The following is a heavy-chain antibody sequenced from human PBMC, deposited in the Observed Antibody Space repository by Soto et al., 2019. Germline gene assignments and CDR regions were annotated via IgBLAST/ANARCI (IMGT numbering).Heavy chain of an antibody. V-gene: IGHV1-2*02. CDR2: INPNSGGT. Sequence: ASVKVSCKATGYTFTGYYMHWVRQAPGQGLEWMGWINPNSGGTNYAQKFQGRVTMNRDTSISTAYMELSRLTSDDTAVYYCARSISYYDFRCVSGYGMYVWGQGANVTVS. D-gene: IGHD3-3*01. CDR1: GYTFTGYY. CDR3: ARSISYYDFRCVSGYGMYV. J-gene: IGHJ6*02.